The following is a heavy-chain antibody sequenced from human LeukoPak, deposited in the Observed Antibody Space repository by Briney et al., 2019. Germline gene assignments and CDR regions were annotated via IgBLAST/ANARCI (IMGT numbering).Heavy chain of an antibody. J-gene: IGHJ4*02. CDR1: GFTVSSNS. D-gene: IGHD4/OR15-4a*01. V-gene: IGHV3-53*01. CDR3: ARRAGAYSHPYDY. Sequence: GSLRLSCTVSGFTVSSNSMSWVRQAPGKGLEWVSFIYSDNTHYSDSVKGRFTISRDNSKNTLYLQMNSLRAEDTAVYYCARRAGAYSHPYDYWGQGTLVSVSS. CDR2: IYSDNT.